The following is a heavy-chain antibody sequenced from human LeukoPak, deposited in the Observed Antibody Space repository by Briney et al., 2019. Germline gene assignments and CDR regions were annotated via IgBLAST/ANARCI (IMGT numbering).Heavy chain of an antibody. V-gene: IGHV4-34*01. CDR3: ARGLGRITMVRGVPFSF. CDR1: GGSFSGYY. CDR2: INHSGST. J-gene: IGHJ6*02. D-gene: IGHD3-10*01. Sequence: SETLSLTCAVYGGSFSGYYWSWIRQPPGKGLEWIGEINHSGSTNYNPSLKSRVTTSVDTSKNQFSLKLSSVTAADTAVYYCARGLGRITMVRGVPFSFWGQGTTVTVSS.